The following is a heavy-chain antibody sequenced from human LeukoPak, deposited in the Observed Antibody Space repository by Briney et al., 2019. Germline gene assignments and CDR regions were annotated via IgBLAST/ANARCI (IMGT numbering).Heavy chain of an antibody. CDR3: ARGDVRSGWYYGEYYFDY. V-gene: IGHV1-8*01. Sequence: ASVTVSCKASGYTFTSYDINWVRQAAGQGLAWMGWMNPNSGNTGYAQKFQGRVTMTRNTSISTAYMELSSLRSEDTAVYYCARGDVRSGWYYGEYYFDYWGQGTLVTVSS. J-gene: IGHJ4*02. D-gene: IGHD6-19*01. CDR1: GYTFTSYD. CDR2: MNPNSGNT.